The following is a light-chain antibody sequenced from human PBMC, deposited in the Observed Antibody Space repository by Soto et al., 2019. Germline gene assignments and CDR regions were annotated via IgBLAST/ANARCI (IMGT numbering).Light chain of an antibody. Sequence: EIVLRQSPGTLPLSPGERATLSCRASQSVSSYLAWYQQKSGQAPRLLIYGASSRASGIPDRFSGSGSGTDFTLTISRVEPEDFAVYYCQQYGSSPRTFGQGTKVDIK. CDR3: QQYGSSPRT. CDR2: GAS. J-gene: IGKJ1*01. CDR1: QSVSSY. V-gene: IGKV3-20*01.